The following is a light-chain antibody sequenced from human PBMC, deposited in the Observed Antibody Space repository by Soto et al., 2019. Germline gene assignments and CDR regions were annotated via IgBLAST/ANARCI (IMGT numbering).Light chain of an antibody. CDR3: QQYYRTVWT. J-gene: IGKJ1*01. Sequence: DIVMTQSPDSLAVSLGERATINCKSSQSVLYSSNNKNYLAWYQQKPGQTPKLLIYWASTRESGVPDRFSGSGSGKDFTLTISSLQAEDVAVYYCQQYYRTVWTFGRGTKVEIK. V-gene: IGKV4-1*01. CDR1: QSVLYSSNNKNY. CDR2: WAS.